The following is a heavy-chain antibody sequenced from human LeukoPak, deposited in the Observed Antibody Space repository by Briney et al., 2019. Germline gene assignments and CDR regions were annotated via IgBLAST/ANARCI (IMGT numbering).Heavy chain of an antibody. V-gene: IGHV1-2*02. D-gene: IGHD3-22*01. J-gene: IGHJ5*02. CDR2: INPNNGGT. CDR3: ARDFYSVSSGRFDP. CDR1: GGTFSSYA. Sequence: ASVKVSCKASGGTFSSYAISWVRQAPGQGLEWMGWINPNNGGTRYAQKFQGRVTMTRDTSITTVYMEVSRLSSDDTAVYYCARDFYSVSSGRFDPWGQGTLVTVSS.